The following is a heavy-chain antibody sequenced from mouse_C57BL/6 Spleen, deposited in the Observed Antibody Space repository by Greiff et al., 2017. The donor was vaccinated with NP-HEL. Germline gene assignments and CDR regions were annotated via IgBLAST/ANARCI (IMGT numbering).Heavy chain of an antibody. Sequence: EVKVEESGGGLVQPGGSLKLSCAASGFTFSDYGMAWVRQAPRKGPEWVAFISNLAYSIYYADTVTGRFTISRENAKNTLYLEMSSLRSEDTAMYYCARGDDGYPYAMDYWGQGTSVTVSS. CDR1: GFTFSDYG. J-gene: IGHJ4*01. CDR2: ISNLAYSI. V-gene: IGHV5-15*04. CDR3: ARGDDGYPYAMDY. D-gene: IGHD2-3*01.